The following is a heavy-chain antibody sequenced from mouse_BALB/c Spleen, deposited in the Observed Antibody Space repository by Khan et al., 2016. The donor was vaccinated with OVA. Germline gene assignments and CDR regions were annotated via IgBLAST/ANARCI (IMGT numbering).Heavy chain of an antibody. D-gene: IGHD1-2*01. CDR3: ARRNYFGYTFAY. J-gene: IGHJ3*01. V-gene: IGHV1-77*01. Sequence: QVQLKQSGAELARPGASVKLSCKASGYTFTDFYINWVKQRTGQGLEWIGEISPGSGDTFYTERFKDKATLTADKSSNTAYMQLSSLTSEASAVYFCARRNYFGYTFAYWGQGTLVTVSA. CDR2: ISPGSGDT. CDR1: GYTFTDFY.